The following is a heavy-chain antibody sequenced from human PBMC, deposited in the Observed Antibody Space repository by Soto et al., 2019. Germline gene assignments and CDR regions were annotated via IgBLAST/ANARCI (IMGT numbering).Heavy chain of an antibody. D-gene: IGHD3-3*01. CDR2: IYYSGST. J-gene: IGHJ4*02. V-gene: IGHV4-39*01. Sequence: PSETLSLTCTVSGGSISSSSYYWGWIRQPPGKGLEWIGSIYYSGSTYYNPSLKSRVTISVDTSKNQLSLKLSSVTAADTAVYYCARALDKSGYYTYPFDYWGQGPLVTVSS. CDR3: ARALDKSGYYTYPFDY. CDR1: GGSISSSSYY.